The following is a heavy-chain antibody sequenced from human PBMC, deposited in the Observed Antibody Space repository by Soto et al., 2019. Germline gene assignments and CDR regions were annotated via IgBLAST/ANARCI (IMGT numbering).Heavy chain of an antibody. Sequence: GASVKVSCKASGYTFTSYGISWVRQAPGQGLEWMGWISAYNGNTNYAQKLQGRVTMTTDTSTSTAYMELRSLGSDDTAVYYCARRVNGGYYYYGMDVWGQVTTVTVSS. CDR2: ISAYNGNT. D-gene: IGHD3-10*01. CDR3: ARRVNGGYYYYGMDV. J-gene: IGHJ6*02. CDR1: GYTFTSYG. V-gene: IGHV1-18*01.